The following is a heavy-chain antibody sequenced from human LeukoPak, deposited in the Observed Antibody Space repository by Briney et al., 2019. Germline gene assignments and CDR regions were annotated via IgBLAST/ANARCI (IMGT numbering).Heavy chain of an antibody. CDR2: MNPNSGYT. Sequence: ASVKVSCTASGYTFTTYDINWVRQATGQGLEWMGWMNPNSGYTGYAQKFQGRVTITRDTSISTAYMELSSLRSEDTAVYYCARVAGSIDYWGQGTLVTVSS. V-gene: IGHV1-8*03. CDR3: ARVAGSIDY. J-gene: IGHJ4*02. D-gene: IGHD6-19*01. CDR1: GYTFTTYD.